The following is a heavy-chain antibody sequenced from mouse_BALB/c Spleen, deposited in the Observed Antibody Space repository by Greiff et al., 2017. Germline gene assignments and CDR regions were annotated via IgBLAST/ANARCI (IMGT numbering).Heavy chain of an antibody. D-gene: IGHD2-1*01. V-gene: IGHV2-9*02. CDR1: GFSLTSYG. Sequence: VKLVESGPGLVAPSQSLSITCTVSGFSLTSYGVHWVRQPPGKGLEWLGVIWAGGSTNYNSALMSRLSISKDNSKSQVFLKMNSLQTDDTAMYYCAREREVYYMGAMDYWGQGTSVTVSS. J-gene: IGHJ4*01. CDR3: AREREVYYMGAMDY. CDR2: IWAGGST.